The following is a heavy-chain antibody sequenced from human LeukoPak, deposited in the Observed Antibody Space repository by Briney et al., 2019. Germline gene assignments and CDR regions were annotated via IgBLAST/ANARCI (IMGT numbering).Heavy chain of an antibody. CDR2: INSDGYSI. V-gene: IGHV3-74*01. D-gene: IGHD1-26*01. CDR3: ARDEGATEFDY. J-gene: IGHJ4*02. CDR1: GFTFSSYW. Sequence: GGSLRLSCAASGFTFSSYWMHWVRQAPGKGLVWLSRINSDGYSISYADSVKGRFTISRDNAKNTLYLQMNSLRAEDTAVYYCARDEGATEFDYWGQGTLVTVSS.